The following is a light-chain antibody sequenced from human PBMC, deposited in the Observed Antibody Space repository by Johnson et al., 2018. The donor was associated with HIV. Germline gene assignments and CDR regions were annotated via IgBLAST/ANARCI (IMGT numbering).Light chain of an antibody. CDR2: DNN. J-gene: IGLJ1*01. CDR1: SSNIGNNY. Sequence: HSVLTQPPSVSAAPGQKVTISCSGSSSNIGNNYVSWYQQLPGTAPKVLIYDNNKRPSGIPDRFSGSKSGTSATLGITGLQTGDEADYYCGTWDSSLSADVFGTGTKVTVL. V-gene: IGLV1-51*01. CDR3: GTWDSSLSADV.